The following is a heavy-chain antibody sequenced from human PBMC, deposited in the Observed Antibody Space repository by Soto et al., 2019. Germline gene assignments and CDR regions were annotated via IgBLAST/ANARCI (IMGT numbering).Heavy chain of an antibody. D-gene: IGHD1-1*01. V-gene: IGHV1-24*01. J-gene: IGHJ4*02. CDR1: GHTLTELS. CDR2: FDPEDGET. CDR3: AAGGTRWLHSPFDY. Sequence: QVQWVQSGAEVKKPGASVKVSCKVSGHTLTELSMHWVRLAPGKGLEWMGGFDPEDGETISAQKFQGRVTMTEDTSTDSTYLELSSLRSEDTAVYYCAAGGTRWLHSPFDYWGQGTLVTISS.